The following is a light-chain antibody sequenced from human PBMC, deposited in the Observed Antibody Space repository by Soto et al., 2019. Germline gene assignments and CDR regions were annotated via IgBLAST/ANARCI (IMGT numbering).Light chain of an antibody. Sequence: QSVLTKPPAASGAPGQRVTISLSGSRSDIGSNAVNWYQQLPGTAPKLLIYTNNQRPSGVRDRFSGSRSGTSASLAISGLQSEDEADYYCAAWDDSLNGFVFGTGTKVTVL. CDR3: AAWDDSLNGFV. CDR2: TNN. CDR1: RSDIGSNA. V-gene: IGLV1-44*01. J-gene: IGLJ1*01.